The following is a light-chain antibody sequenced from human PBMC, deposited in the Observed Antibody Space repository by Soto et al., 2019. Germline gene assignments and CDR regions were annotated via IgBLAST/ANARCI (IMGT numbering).Light chain of an antibody. CDR3: QQYNSYPYT. V-gene: IGKV1-5*03. Sequence: DIKMTQSPSTLSASVGDRVTITCRASQSISSWLAWYQQKPGKAPKLLIYKASSLERGVPATFSGSGSGTEFTLTISGLQPDDFATYYCQQYNSYPYTFGQGTKLEIK. CDR1: QSISSW. J-gene: IGKJ2*01. CDR2: KAS.